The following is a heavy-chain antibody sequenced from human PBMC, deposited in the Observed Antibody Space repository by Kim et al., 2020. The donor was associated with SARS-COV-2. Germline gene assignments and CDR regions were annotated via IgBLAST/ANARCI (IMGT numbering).Heavy chain of an antibody. V-gene: IGHV3-30-3*01. D-gene: IGHD2-2*02. CDR3: ARGPYQLLYDTFQYYAMAV. CDR1: GFTFSSYA. Sequence: GGSLRLSCAASGFTFSSYAIHWVRQAPGKGLEWMALISYDGSSKYHADAVKGRFTISRDNSKNTQYLQMNSLKSENAALYYCARGPYQLLYDTFQYYAMAVWGQGTPVTVSS. CDR2: ISYDGSSK. J-gene: IGHJ6*02.